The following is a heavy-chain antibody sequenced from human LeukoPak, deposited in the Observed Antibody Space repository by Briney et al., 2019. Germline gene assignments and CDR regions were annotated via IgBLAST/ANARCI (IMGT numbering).Heavy chain of an antibody. Sequence: PGGSLRLSCAASGFTFSSYAMSWVRQAPGKGLEWVSAISGSGGSTYHADSVKGRFTISRDNSKNTLYLQMNSLRPDDTTVYYCAKSYGSGSYYFDHWGQGTLVTVSS. CDR3: AKSYGSGSYYFDH. J-gene: IGHJ4*02. CDR2: ISGSGGST. V-gene: IGHV3-23*01. D-gene: IGHD3-10*01. CDR1: GFTFSSYA.